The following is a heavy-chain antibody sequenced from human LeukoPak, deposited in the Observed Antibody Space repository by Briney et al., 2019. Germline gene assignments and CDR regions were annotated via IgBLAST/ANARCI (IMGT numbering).Heavy chain of an antibody. CDR1: GGTFSSYA. CDR2: IIPIFGTA. V-gene: IGHV1-69*01. J-gene: IGHJ5*02. CDR3: ARGCSSTSCYSTRIAANWFDP. Sequence: KXSCKASGGTFSSYAISWVRQAPGQGLEWMGGIIPIFGTANYAQKFQGRVTITADESTSTAYMELSSLRSEDTAVYYCARGCSSTSCYSTRIAANWFDPWGQGTLVTVSS. D-gene: IGHD2-2*01.